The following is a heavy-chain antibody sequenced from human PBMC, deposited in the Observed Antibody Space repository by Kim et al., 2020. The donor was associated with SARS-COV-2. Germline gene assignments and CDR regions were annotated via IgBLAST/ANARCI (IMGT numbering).Heavy chain of an antibody. J-gene: IGHJ4*02. CDR1: GGSFSGYY. CDR2: INHSGST. Sequence: SETLSLTCAVYGGSFSGYYWSWIRQPPGKGLEWIGEINHSGSTNYNPSLKSRVTISVDTSKNQFSLKLSSVTAADTAVYYCARGDPLAVAGTVDYWGQGTLGTVSS. CDR3: ARGDPLAVAGTVDY. D-gene: IGHD6-19*01. V-gene: IGHV4-34*01.